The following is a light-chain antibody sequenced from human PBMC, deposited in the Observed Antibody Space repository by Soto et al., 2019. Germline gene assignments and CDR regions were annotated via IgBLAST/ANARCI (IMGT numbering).Light chain of an antibody. CDR1: QSISSY. CDR3: QQSYSTLRT. V-gene: IGKV1-39*01. Sequence: IRMTQSPSSLSASTGGRVTITCRASQSISSYLNWYQQKPGKAPKLLIYAASSLQSGVPSRFSGSGSGTDFTLTISSLQPEDFATYYCQQSYSTLRTFGQGTKVDIK. J-gene: IGKJ1*01. CDR2: AAS.